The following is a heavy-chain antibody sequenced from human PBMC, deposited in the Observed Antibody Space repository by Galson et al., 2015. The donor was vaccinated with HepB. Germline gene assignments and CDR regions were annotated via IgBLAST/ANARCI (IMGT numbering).Heavy chain of an antibody. CDR3: ARDGFSVMIEFDS. J-gene: IGHJ5*01. Sequence: SVKVSCKASGFALNGYYIHWVRQAPGQGLEWMGWINPNSGATGSAQMFQGRMTLTWDTSINTGYMDLTRLTSDDTAVYYCARDGFSVMIEFDSWGQGTLVTVSS. CDR1: GFALNGYY. CDR2: INPNSGAT. D-gene: IGHD3-22*01. V-gene: IGHV1-2*02.